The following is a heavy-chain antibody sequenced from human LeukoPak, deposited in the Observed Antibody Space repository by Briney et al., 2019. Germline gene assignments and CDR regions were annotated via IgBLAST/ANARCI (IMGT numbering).Heavy chain of an antibody. D-gene: IGHD2-21*02. J-gene: IGHJ4*02. V-gene: IGHV4-39*07. CDR2: IYYSGST. CDR1: GGSISSSSYY. Sequence: SETLSLTCTVSGGSISSSSYYWGWIRQPPGKGLEWIGSIYYSGSTYYNPSLKSRVTISVDTSKNQFSLKLSSVTAADTAVYYCASYVDCGGDCYRVGYWGQGTLVTVSS. CDR3: ASYVDCGGDCYRVGY.